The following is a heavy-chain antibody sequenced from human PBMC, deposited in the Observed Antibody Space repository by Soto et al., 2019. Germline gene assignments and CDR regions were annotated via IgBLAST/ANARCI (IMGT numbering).Heavy chain of an antibody. J-gene: IGHJ5*02. CDR3: AGSVFP. CDR1: GGAISSGGYY. V-gene: IGHV4-31*03. CDR2: VYDSGST. Sequence: QVQLQESGPGLVKPSQTLSLTCTVSGGAISSGGYYWNWIRQHPGEGLEWIGYVYDSGSTYYNPSLTSRGTRSVETSKHQFPLTLRSVTAADTAVYYCAGSVFPWGQGTLVTVSS.